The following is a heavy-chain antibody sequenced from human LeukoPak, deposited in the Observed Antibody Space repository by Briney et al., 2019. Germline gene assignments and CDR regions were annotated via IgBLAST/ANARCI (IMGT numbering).Heavy chain of an antibody. CDR2: ISYDGSNK. CDR1: GFTFSSYA. D-gene: IGHD3-3*01. V-gene: IGHV3-30-3*01. Sequence: GGSLRLSCAASGFTFSSYAMHWVRQAPGKGLEWVAVISYDGSNKYYADSVKGRFTISRDNSKDTLYLQMSSLRAEDTAVYYCARGFFLEWVLGDYWGQGNLVTVSS. CDR3: ARGFFLEWVLGDY. J-gene: IGHJ4*02.